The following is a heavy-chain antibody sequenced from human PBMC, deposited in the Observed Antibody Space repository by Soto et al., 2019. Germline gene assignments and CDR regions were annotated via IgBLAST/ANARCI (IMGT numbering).Heavy chain of an antibody. D-gene: IGHD6-13*01. CDR2: IYSGGST. Sequence: GGSLRLSCAASGFTVSSNYMSWVRQAPGKGLEWVSVIYSGGSTYYAYSVKGRFTISRDNSKNTLYLQMNSLRAEDTAVYYCASEEYSSSWYAFDIWGQGTMVTVSS. CDR1: GFTVSSNY. CDR3: ASEEYSSSWYAFDI. V-gene: IGHV3-53*01. J-gene: IGHJ3*02.